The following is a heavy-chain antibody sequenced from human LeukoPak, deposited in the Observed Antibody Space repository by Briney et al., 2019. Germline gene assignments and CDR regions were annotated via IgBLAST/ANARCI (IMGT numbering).Heavy chain of an antibody. CDR2: IWYDGSGK. J-gene: IGHJ3*02. CDR3: ARNSSAYYGGDDAFDI. D-gene: IGHD3-22*01. CDR1: RFTFTDYG. V-gene: IGHV3-33*01. Sequence: PGRSLRLSCAASRFTFTDYGMHWVRQPPGKGLEWVALIWYDGSGKYYADSVKGRFTISRDNSKNTLYLQMNSLRAEDTAVYYCARNSSAYYGGDDAFDIWGQGTMVTVSS.